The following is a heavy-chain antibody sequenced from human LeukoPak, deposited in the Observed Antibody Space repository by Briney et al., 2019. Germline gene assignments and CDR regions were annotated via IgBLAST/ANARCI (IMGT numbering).Heavy chain of an antibody. CDR1: GFTFSSHS. D-gene: IGHD6-6*01. Sequence: PGGSLRLSCAASGFTFSSHSMNWVRQAPGKGLEWVSSISTSSSYINYADSLKGRFTISRDNARHSLYLQMNSLRAEDTAVYYCVRGSSNIAGRNNWFDPWGKGTTVTVSS. CDR3: VRGSSNIAGRNNWFDP. V-gene: IGHV3-21*01. CDR2: ISTSSSYI. J-gene: IGHJ5*01.